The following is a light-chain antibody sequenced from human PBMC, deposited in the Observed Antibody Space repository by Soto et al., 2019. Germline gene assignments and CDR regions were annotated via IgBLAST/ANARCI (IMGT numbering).Light chain of an antibody. CDR1: QGISSY. Sequence: IRMTQSPSSFSAATGDRVTITCRASQGISSYLAWYQQKPGKAPKLLIYAASTLQSGVPSRFSGSGSGTDFTLTISCLQSEDFATYYCQQYYSYPLFTFGPGTKVDIK. CDR2: AAS. J-gene: IGKJ3*01. V-gene: IGKV1-8*01. CDR3: QQYYSYPLFT.